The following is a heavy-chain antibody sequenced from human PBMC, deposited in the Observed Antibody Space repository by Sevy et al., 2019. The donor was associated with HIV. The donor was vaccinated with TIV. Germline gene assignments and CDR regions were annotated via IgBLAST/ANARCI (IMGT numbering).Heavy chain of an antibody. D-gene: IGHD6-19*01. V-gene: IGHV3-73*01. CDR1: AFTFSGSA. Sequence: GGSLRLSCAASAFTFSGSAMHWVRQASGKGLEWVGRIRSKANSYATAYAASVKGRFTISRDDSKNTAYLQMNSLKTEDTAVYYCTSHSSGWRTSHFDYWGQGTLVTVSS. CDR2: IRSKANSYAT. J-gene: IGHJ4*02. CDR3: TSHSSGWRTSHFDY.